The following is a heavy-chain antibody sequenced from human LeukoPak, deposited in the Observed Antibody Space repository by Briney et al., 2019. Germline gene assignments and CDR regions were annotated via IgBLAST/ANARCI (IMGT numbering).Heavy chain of an antibody. D-gene: IGHD6-19*01. J-gene: IGHJ1*01. CDR2: ISWNSGSI. CDR1: GLTFSTDF. V-gene: IGHV3-21*01. Sequence: PGGSLRLSCAASGLTFSTDFMNWVRQSPGKGLEWVSGISWNSGSIGYADSVKGRFTISRDNAKNSLYLQMNSLRAEDTAVYYCARDRDSSGWPPGAEYFQHWGQGTLVTVSS. CDR3: ARDRDSSGWPPGAEYFQH.